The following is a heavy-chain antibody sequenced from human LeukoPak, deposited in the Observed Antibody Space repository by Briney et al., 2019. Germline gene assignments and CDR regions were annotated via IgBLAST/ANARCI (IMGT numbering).Heavy chain of an antibody. Sequence: SETLSLTCTVSGGSISSSYWSWIRQPPGKGLEWIGYIYYNGNTNYSPSLKSRVTMSVDTSKNLFSLKVSSVTAADTAVYYCARGRSNYYGMDVWGQGTTVTVSS. V-gene: IGHV4-59*01. CDR1: GGSISSSY. CDR3: ARGRSNYYGMDV. J-gene: IGHJ6*02. CDR2: IYYNGNT. D-gene: IGHD1-26*01.